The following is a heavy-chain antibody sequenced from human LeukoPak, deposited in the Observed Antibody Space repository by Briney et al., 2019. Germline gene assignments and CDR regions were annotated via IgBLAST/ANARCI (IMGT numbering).Heavy chain of an antibody. V-gene: IGHV3-48*01. CDR1: GFTFSSYS. CDR2: ISSSSSTI. D-gene: IGHD6-13*01. Sequence: PGGSLRLSCAASGFTFSSYSMNWVRQAPGKGLEWVSYISSSSSTIYYADSVKGRFTISRDNAKNSLYLQMNSLRAEDTAVYYCARALSSRVDAFDIWGQGTMVTVSS. CDR3: ARALSSRVDAFDI. J-gene: IGHJ3*02.